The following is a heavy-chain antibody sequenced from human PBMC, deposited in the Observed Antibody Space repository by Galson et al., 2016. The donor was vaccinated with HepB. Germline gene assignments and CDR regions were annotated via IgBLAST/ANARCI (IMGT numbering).Heavy chain of an antibody. CDR3: ASEDY. CDR1: SLSSSNW. Sequence: SLSSSNWWTWVRQPPGKGLEWIGEIYPSGSTNYNPSLKSRVTISVDKSKDQFSLNLTSVTAADTAVYYCASEDYWGQGTLVTVSS. J-gene: IGHJ4*02. CDR2: IYPSGST. V-gene: IGHV4-4*02.